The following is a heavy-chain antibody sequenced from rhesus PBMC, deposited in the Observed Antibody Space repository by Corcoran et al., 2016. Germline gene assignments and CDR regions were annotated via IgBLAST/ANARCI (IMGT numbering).Heavy chain of an antibody. Sequence: QLQLQESGPGLVKPSETLSLTCAVSGGSIHGHYWSWIRQPPGKGLEWIGNIDVNIAGTNSNPSLKSRVSISTDTSKNQFSLKLRSVSAADTAVYYCVRRGNFDAFDFWGQGLRVTVSS. CDR3: VRRGNFDAFDF. V-gene: IGHV4-81*01. CDR2: IDVNIAGT. J-gene: IGHJ3*01. CDR1: GGSIHGHY.